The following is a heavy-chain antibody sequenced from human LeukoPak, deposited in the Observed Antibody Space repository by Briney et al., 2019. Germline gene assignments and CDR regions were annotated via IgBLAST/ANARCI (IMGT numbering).Heavy chain of an antibody. D-gene: IGHD2-2*01. CDR3: ARDCRSTNCPWEC. V-gene: IGHV4-39*07. J-gene: IGHJ4*02. CDR1: GGSISSSSYY. CDR2: IYYSGST. Sequence: PSETPSLTCTVAGGSISSSSYYWGWIRQPPGKGLEWIGSIYYSGSTYYNPSLKSRVTISVETSKNQFSLKLSSVTAADTAVYYCARDCRSTNCPWECWGQGTMVTVSS.